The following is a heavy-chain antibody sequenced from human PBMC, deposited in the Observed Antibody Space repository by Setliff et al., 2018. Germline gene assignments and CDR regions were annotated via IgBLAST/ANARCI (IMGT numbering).Heavy chain of an antibody. J-gene: IGHJ4*02. D-gene: IGHD3-9*01. CDR3: AHSTTFDLHHDY. V-gene: IGHV4-4*09. CDR1: GASFSDYY. CDR2: IFTSGST. Sequence: SETLSLTCAVSGASFSDYYWTWIRQPPGKGLEWIGYIFTSGSTQYNPSLKSRATISRDTSSNQFSLKLFSVTAADTAVYYCAHSTTFDLHHDYWGQGALVTVSS.